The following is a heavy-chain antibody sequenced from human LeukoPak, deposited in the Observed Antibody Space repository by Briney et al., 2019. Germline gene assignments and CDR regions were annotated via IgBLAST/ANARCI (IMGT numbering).Heavy chain of an antibody. D-gene: IGHD4-17*01. CDR3: ARYPLFPVTTGAFDI. V-gene: IGHV4-31*03. CDR1: VGSLRSGTSY. Sequence: TLSLTCTLSVGSLRSGTSYAGSVSQHPGTCLEWLGYIYYSGSTYYNPSLKSRVTISVDTSKNQFSLKLSSVTAADTAVYYCARYPLFPVTTGAFDIWGQGTMVTVSS. CDR2: IYYSGST. J-gene: IGHJ3*02.